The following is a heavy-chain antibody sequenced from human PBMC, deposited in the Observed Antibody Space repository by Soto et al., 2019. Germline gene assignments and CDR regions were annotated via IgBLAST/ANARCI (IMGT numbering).Heavy chain of an antibody. J-gene: IGHJ4*02. V-gene: IGHV3-33*01. CDR1: GFTFSNYG. Sequence: QVQLVESGGGVVQPGRSLRLSCAASGFTFSNYGRHWVRQAPGKGPEWVAVIWYDGSNKDYADSVKGRFTISRDNSKNTLYLQMNSLRAEDTAVYYCASALETGDYWGQGTLVTVSS. CDR3: ASALETGDY. D-gene: IGHD3-10*01. CDR2: IWYDGSNK.